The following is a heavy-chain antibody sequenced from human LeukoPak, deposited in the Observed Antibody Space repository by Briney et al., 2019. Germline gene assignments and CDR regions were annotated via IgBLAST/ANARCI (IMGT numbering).Heavy chain of an antibody. Sequence: SETLSLTCTVSGGSISSYYWSWIRQPPGKGLKWIGHIQNTGTTNYNPSLKRRVTISVDTSKNQFSLKLNSVTAADTAVYFCARVRGLGLFDYWGQGTLVTVSS. D-gene: IGHD3-10*01. V-gene: IGHV4-59*01. CDR1: GGSISSYY. CDR3: ARVRGLGLFDY. J-gene: IGHJ4*02. CDR2: IQNTGTT.